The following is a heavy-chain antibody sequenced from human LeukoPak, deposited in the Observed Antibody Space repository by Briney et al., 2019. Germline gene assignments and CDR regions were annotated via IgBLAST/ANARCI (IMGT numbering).Heavy chain of an antibody. CDR2: IYYSGST. CDR3: ARYSASYAMDV. Sequence: SETLSLTCTVSGGSISSYYWSWIRQPPGKGLEWIGYIYYSGSTNYNPSLKSRVTISVDTSKNQFSLKLSSVTAADTAVYYCARYSASYAMDVWGKGTTVTVSS. J-gene: IGHJ6*03. D-gene: IGHD6-13*01. V-gene: IGHV4-59*01. CDR1: GGSISSYY.